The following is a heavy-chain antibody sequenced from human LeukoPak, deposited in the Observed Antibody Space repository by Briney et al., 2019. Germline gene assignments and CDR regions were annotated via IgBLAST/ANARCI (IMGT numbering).Heavy chain of an antibody. CDR1: GYTFTGYY. Sequence: ASVKVSCQASGYTFTGYYMHWVRQAPGQGLEWMGWINPNSGGTNYAQKFQGRVTMTRDTSISTAYMELSRLRSDDTAVYYCARGYSYGPYYYYYYMDVWGKGTTVTVSS. D-gene: IGHD5-18*01. V-gene: IGHV1-2*02. J-gene: IGHJ6*03. CDR3: ARGYSYGPYYYYYYMDV. CDR2: INPNSGGT.